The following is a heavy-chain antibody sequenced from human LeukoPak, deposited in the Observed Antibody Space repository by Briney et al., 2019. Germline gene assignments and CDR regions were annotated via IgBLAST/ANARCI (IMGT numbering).Heavy chain of an antibody. D-gene: IGHD3-16*01. CDR2: INSVGDST. J-gene: IGHJ6*03. V-gene: IGHV3-74*01. Sequence: GGSLRLSCAAPGFTFSSYWMHWVRQAPGKGLVRVSHINSVGDSTNYADSVKGRFTISRDNAKNTMYLQMNSLRAEDTAVYYCARVRGGYYMDVWGKGTTVTVSS. CDR1: GFTFSSYW. CDR3: ARVRGGYYMDV.